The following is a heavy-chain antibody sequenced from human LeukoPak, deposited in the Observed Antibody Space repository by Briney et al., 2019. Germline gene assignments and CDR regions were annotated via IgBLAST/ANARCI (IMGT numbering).Heavy chain of an antibody. CDR3: ARHMTTVVTRMGAFDI. Sequence: EASVKVSCKASGYTFTSYGITWVRQAPGQGLEWMGWISAYNGNTNYAQKLQGRVTMTTDTSTSTAYMELRSLRSDDTAVYYCARHMTTVVTRMGAFDIWGQGTMVTVSS. J-gene: IGHJ3*02. D-gene: IGHD4-23*01. CDR1: GYTFTSYG. V-gene: IGHV1-18*01. CDR2: ISAYNGNT.